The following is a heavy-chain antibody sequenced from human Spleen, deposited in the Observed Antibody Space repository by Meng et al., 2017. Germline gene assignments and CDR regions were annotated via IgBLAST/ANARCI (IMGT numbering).Heavy chain of an antibody. V-gene: IGHV4-34*01. CDR3: ARLWTVTSYSADWFDP. CDR2: ISHSGST. J-gene: IGHJ5*02. CDR1: GGSFSGYS. D-gene: IGHD4-17*01. Sequence: QVQLQLWGAGLLKPSETLPLTCVVYGGSFSGYSWSWIRQPPGKGLEWIGEISHSGSTNYSPSLKNRVTISLDTSKNQFSLNLRSVTAADTAVYYCARLWTVTSYSADWFDPWGQGTLVTVSS.